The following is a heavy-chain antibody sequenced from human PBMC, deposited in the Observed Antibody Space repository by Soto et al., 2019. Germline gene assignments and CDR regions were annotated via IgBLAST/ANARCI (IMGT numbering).Heavy chain of an antibody. J-gene: IGHJ3*02. CDR2: ISGSGGST. Sequence: GGSLRLSCAASGFTFSSYAMSWVRQAPGKGLERVSAISGSGGSTYYADSVKGRFTISRDNSKNTLYLQMNSLRAEDTAVYYCATQLTGTYDAFDIWGQGTMVTVSS. V-gene: IGHV3-23*01. CDR3: ATQLTGTYDAFDI. CDR1: GFTFSSYA. D-gene: IGHD7-27*01.